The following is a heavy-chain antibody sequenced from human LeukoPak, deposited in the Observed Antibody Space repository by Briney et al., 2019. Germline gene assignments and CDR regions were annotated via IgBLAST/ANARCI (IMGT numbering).Heavy chain of an antibody. D-gene: IGHD6-19*01. V-gene: IGHV3-23*01. Sequence: GGSLRLSCAASGFTFSSYAMSWVRQAPGKGLEWVSAISGSGGSTYYADSVKGRFTISRDNSKNTLYLQMNSLRAEDTAVYYCAAGYSSGWYVRYFDYWGQGTLVTVSS. J-gene: IGHJ4*02. CDR2: ISGSGGST. CDR1: GFTFSSYA. CDR3: AAGYSSGWYVRYFDY.